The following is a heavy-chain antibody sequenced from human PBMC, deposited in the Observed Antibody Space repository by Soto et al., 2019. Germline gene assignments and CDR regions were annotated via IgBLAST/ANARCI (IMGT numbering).Heavy chain of an antibody. CDR2: ISSSSSYV. Sequence: XEFLRLSCAASGFTFSSYSMNWVRQAPGKGLEWVSSISSSSSYVYYADSVKGRFTISRDNAKNSLYLQMNSLRAEDTAVYYCEPKGPARKGYWGQGTLVTVSS. V-gene: IGHV3-21*01. J-gene: IGHJ4*02. CDR3: EPKGPARKGY. CDR1: GFTFSSYS. D-gene: IGHD2-2*01.